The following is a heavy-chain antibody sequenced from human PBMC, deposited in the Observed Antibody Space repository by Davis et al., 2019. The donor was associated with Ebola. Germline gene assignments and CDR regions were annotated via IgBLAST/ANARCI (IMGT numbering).Heavy chain of an antibody. CDR3: STDGCISTSCQNGDFDY. V-gene: IGHV3-73*01. CDR2: IRSKANSYAT. D-gene: IGHD2-2*01. Sequence: GGSLRLSCAASGFTFSGSAMHWVRQASGKGLEWVGRIRSKANSYATAYAASVKGRFTISRDDSKNTAYLQMNSLKTEGTAVYYCSTDGCISTSCQNGDFDYWGQGTLVTVSS. J-gene: IGHJ4*02. CDR1: GFTFSGSA.